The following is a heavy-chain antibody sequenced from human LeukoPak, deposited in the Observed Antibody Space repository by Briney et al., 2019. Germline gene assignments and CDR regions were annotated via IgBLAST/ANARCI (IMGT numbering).Heavy chain of an antibody. Sequence: GGSLRLSCAASGFTFSTYGMHWVRQAPGKGLEWVAFIQYDGSDEHYADSVKGRFTISRDNSMNTLYLQMNSLRVDDTAVYYCAREQVVVGRGYYGMDVWGQGTTVTVSS. J-gene: IGHJ6*02. CDR2: IQYDGSDE. CDR1: GFTFSTYG. D-gene: IGHD2-2*01. V-gene: IGHV3-30*02. CDR3: AREQVVVGRGYYGMDV.